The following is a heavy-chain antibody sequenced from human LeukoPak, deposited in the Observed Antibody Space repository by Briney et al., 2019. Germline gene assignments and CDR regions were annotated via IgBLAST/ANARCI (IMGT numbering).Heavy chain of an antibody. CDR1: GYSFNDKY. J-gene: IGHJ5*02. V-gene: IGHV1-2*02. Sequence: GASVKVSCKASGYSFNDKYLHWVRQAPGQGLEWMGSINPNSGGTNYAQKFQGRVTMTKDTSISTAYMELSRLRSDDTAVYYCARDWGTVVTAQGWFDPWGQGTLVTVSS. D-gene: IGHD2-21*02. CDR3: ARDWGTVVTAQGWFDP. CDR2: INPNSGGT.